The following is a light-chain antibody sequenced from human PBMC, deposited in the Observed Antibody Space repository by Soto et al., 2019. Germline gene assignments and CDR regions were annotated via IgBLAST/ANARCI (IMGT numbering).Light chain of an antibody. CDR1: QNINTW. J-gene: IGKJ1*01. Sequence: DIQMTQSPSTLSASVGDRVTITCRASQNINTWLAWYQQKPGKAPNLLIYKASTLESGVPSRFSGSVSGTEFTLTISSLQPADFATYYCQQYDTYWTFGPGTKVDIK. CDR2: KAS. CDR3: QQYDTYWT. V-gene: IGKV1-5*03.